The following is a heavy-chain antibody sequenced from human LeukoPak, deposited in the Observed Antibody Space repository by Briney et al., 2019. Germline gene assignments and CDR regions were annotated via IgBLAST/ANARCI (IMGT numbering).Heavy chain of an antibody. CDR1: GGSISSYD. CDR3: ARGYYYGSGSPYYYMDV. CDR2: IYYSGST. Sequence: SETLSLTCTVSGGSISSYDWSWIRQPPGKGLEWIGYIYYSGSTNYNPSLKSRVTISVDTSKNQFSLKLSSVTAADTAVYYCARGYYYGSGSPYYYMDVWGKGTTVTVSS. J-gene: IGHJ6*03. V-gene: IGHV4-59*01. D-gene: IGHD3-10*01.